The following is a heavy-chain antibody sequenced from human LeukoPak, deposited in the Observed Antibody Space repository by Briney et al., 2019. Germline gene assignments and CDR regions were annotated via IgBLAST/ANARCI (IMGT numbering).Heavy chain of an antibody. V-gene: IGHV4-59*01. D-gene: IGHD4/OR15-4a*01. J-gene: IGHJ5*02. CDR1: GGSITHYY. CDR2: IYYSATT. Sequence: SETLSLTCTVSGGSITHYYWSWIRQPPGKGLKWIGYIYYSATTNYNPSLKSRVTISIDASKNQFSLNLTSLTAADTAVYYCARGVPFDPWGQGTQVTVSS. CDR3: ARGVPFDP.